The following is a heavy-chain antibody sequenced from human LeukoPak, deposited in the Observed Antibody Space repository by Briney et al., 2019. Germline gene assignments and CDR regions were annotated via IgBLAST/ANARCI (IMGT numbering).Heavy chain of an antibody. Sequence: MTSETLSLTCTVSGVSISSGGYYWSWIRQHPGKGLEWIGYIYYSGSTYYNPSLKSRVTISVDTSKNQFSLKLSSVTAADTAVYYCARDTWGYDFWSGHAFDPWGQGTLVTVSS. CDR1: GVSISSGGYY. J-gene: IGHJ5*02. CDR3: ARDTWGYDFWSGHAFDP. V-gene: IGHV4-31*03. D-gene: IGHD3-3*01. CDR2: IYYSGST.